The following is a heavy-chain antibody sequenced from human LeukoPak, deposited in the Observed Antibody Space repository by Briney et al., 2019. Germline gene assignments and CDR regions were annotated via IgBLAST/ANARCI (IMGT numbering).Heavy chain of an antibody. Sequence: PSETLSLTCTVSGGSISSYYWSWVRQPPGKGLEWIGEIYHSGSTNYNPSLKSRVTISVDKSKNQFSLKLSSVTAADTAVYYCARGELERRFDYWGQGTLVTVSS. D-gene: IGHD1-1*01. CDR1: GGSISSYY. V-gene: IGHV4-4*02. CDR2: IYHSGST. J-gene: IGHJ4*02. CDR3: ARGELERRFDY.